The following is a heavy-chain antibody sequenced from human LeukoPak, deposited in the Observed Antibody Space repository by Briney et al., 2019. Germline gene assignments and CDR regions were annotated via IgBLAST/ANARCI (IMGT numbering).Heavy chain of an antibody. CDR3: AKEAYCSSTSCYLEVGNYYYYMDV. J-gene: IGHJ6*03. V-gene: IGHV3-30*02. CDR2: IRYDGSNK. CDR1: GLTFSNYG. D-gene: IGHD2-2*01. Sequence: GGSLRLSCVASGLTFSNYGISWVRQAPGKGLEWVAFIRYDGSNKYYADSVKGRFTISRDNPKNTLYLQMNSLRAEDTAVYYCAKEAYCSSTSCYLEVGNYYYYMDVWGKGTTVTISS.